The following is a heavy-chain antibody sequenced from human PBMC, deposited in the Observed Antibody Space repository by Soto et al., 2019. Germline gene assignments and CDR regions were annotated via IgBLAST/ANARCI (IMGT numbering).Heavy chain of an antibody. D-gene: IGHD3-9*01. Sequence: ASVKVSCKDSGGTFSSYAISWVRQAPGQGLERMGGIIPIFGTANYAQKFQGRVTITADESTSTAYMELSSLRSEDTAVYYCASINYDILTGYHPAYYYYGMDVWGQGTTVTVSS. CDR2: IIPIFGTA. V-gene: IGHV1-69*13. J-gene: IGHJ6*02. CDR3: ASINYDILTGYHPAYYYYGMDV. CDR1: GGTFSSYA.